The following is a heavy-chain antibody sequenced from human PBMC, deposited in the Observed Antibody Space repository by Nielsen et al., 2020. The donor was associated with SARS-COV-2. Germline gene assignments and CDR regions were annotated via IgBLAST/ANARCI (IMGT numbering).Heavy chain of an antibody. D-gene: IGHD2-8*02. CDR2: ISGSSTVK. V-gene: IGHV3-11*01. J-gene: IGHJ4*02. CDR3: ARLTGGSGADY. CDR1: GFVFSDYY. Sequence: GGSLRLSCATSGFVFSDYYMSWFRQAPGKGLEWVSFISGSSTVKGEADSVKGRITVSRDNAKKSLYLQMHSLRAEDTAVYYCARLTGGSGADYWGQGTLVTVSP.